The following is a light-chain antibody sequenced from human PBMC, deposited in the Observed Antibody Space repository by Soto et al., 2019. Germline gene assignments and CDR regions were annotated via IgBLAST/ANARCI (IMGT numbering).Light chain of an antibody. CDR3: QQSYSAPPT. J-gene: IGKJ4*01. CDR1: QSISRY. CDR2: AAS. V-gene: IGKV1-39*01. Sequence: DIQMPQSPSSLSASVGDRVTITCRASQSISRYLNWYRQIPGKAPNLLIYAASTLQSGVPSRFSGSGSGTDFTLTINSLQPEDFATYYCQQSYSAPPTFGGGTKVEIK.